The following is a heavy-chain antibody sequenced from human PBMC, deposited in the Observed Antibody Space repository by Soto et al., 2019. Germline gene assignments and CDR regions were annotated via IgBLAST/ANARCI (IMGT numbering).Heavy chain of an antibody. Sequence: ASGKNCCKDSRYTFIGYSIHCVRQAPGQGLEWMGWIKTSSDDTNYAQKFQGRVTMTRDASISAFYVDLSRLTSDDTAVYSCARDVKLPDYFDYWGQGTLVTGS. J-gene: IGHJ4*02. CDR1: RYTFIGYS. CDR3: ARDVKLPDYFDY. V-gene: IGHV1-2*02. CDR2: IKTSSDDT.